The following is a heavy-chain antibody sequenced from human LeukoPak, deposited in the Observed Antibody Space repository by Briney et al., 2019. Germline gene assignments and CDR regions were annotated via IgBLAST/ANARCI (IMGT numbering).Heavy chain of an antibody. CDR3: ARGNTVKAKNDAFDI. V-gene: IGHV3-21*01. J-gene: IGHJ3*02. D-gene: IGHD4-11*01. CDR2: LSSSSGYR. CDR1: GFTFSSYS. Sequence: GGSPRLSCAASGFTFSSYSMNWVRQAPGKGLEWVSYLSSSSGYRYYADSVKGRFTVSRDNAKNSLYLQMNSLTAEDTAVYYCARGNTVKAKNDAFDIWGQGTMVTVSS.